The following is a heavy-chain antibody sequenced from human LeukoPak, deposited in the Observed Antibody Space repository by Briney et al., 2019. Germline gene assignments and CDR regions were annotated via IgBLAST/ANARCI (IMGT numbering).Heavy chain of an antibody. CDR2: INPTGGST. V-gene: IGHV1-46*01. D-gene: IGHD4-23*01. CDR3: ARKAGGGNFYILDY. CDR1: GYTFTSYY. J-gene: IGHJ4*02. Sequence: ASVKVSCKASGYTFTSYYMHWVRQAPGQGLEWMGLINPTGGSTGYAQKFQGRVTMTRDMSTSTAYMELSSLKSEDTAVYYCARKAGGGNFYILDYWGQGTLVTVSS.